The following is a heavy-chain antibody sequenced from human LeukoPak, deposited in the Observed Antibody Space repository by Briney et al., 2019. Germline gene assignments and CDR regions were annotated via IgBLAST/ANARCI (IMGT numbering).Heavy chain of an antibody. Sequence: GESLKISCKGSGYSFTSYWIGWVRQMPGKGLEWMGIIYAGDSDTRYSPSFQGQVTISADKSISTAYLQWSSLKASDTAMYYCASQRLTMVRGVINYYYMDVWGKGTTVTVSS. V-gene: IGHV5-51*01. J-gene: IGHJ6*03. CDR1: GYSFTSYW. CDR3: ASQRLTMVRGVINYYYMDV. D-gene: IGHD3-10*01. CDR2: IYAGDSDT.